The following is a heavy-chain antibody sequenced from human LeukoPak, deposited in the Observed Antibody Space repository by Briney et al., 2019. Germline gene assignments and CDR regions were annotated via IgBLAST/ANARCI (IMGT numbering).Heavy chain of an antibody. Sequence: GGSLRLSCAASGFTFSNYAMSWVRQAPGKGLEWVSAISGSGGGTYYADSVKGRFTISRDNSKNTLYLQMNSLRAEDTALYYCAKAAYGDYVNWFDPWGQGTLVTVSS. CDR3: AKAAYGDYVNWFDP. CDR2: ISGSGGGT. J-gene: IGHJ5*02. D-gene: IGHD4-17*01. V-gene: IGHV3-23*01. CDR1: GFTFSNYA.